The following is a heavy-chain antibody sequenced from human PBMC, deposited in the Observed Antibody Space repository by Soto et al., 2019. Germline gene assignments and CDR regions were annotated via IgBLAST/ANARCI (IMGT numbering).Heavy chain of an antibody. V-gene: IGHV4-34*01. Sequence: PSETLSLTCAVYGGSFSGYYWSWIRQPPGKGLEWIGEINHSGSTNYNPFLKSRVTISVDTSKNQFSLKLTSVTAADTAVYYCARRYGGNFDYWGQGTLVTVSS. CDR1: GGSFSGYY. CDR2: INHSGST. D-gene: IGHD1-26*01. CDR3: ARRYGGNFDY. J-gene: IGHJ4*02.